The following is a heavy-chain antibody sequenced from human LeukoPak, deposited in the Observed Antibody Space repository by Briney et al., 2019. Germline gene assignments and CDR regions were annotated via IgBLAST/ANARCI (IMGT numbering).Heavy chain of an antibody. CDR1: GGSISSYY. V-gene: IGHV4-59*01. CDR3: ARSRYCTNGVCYAPFDY. D-gene: IGHD2-8*01. CDR2: IYYSGST. J-gene: IGHJ4*02. Sequence: SETLSLTCTVSGGSISSYYWSWIRQPPGKGLEWIGYIYYSGSTNYNPSLKSRVTKSVDTSKNQFSLKLSSVTAADTAVYYCARSRYCTNGVCYAPFDYWGQGTLVTVSS.